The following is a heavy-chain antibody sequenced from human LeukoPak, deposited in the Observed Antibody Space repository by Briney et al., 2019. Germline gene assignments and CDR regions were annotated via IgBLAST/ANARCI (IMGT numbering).Heavy chain of an antibody. D-gene: IGHD3-22*01. J-gene: IGHJ6*02. CDR2: ITWNRDKI. CDR1: GFSFDDYA. Sequence: GRSLRLSCTVSGFSFDDYAMHWVRQAPGKGLEWVSGITWNRDKIGYGDSVKGRFTISRDNVKNVLYLQMNSLRPEDTALYYCAKDLSSAITSALVLDVWGQGTTVIVSS. V-gene: IGHV3-9*01. CDR3: AKDLSSAITSALVLDV.